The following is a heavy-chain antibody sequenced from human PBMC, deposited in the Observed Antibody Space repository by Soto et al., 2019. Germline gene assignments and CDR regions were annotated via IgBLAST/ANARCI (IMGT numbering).Heavy chain of an antibody. J-gene: IGHJ6*02. D-gene: IGHD1-26*01. CDR3: ARVRGSYYSGMDV. CDR1: GGSISSSNW. V-gene: IGHV4-4*02. CDR2: IYHSGST. Sequence: QVQLQESGPGLVKPSGTLSLTCAVSGGSISSSNWWSWVRQPPGKGLEWIGEIYHSGSTNYNPSLQRRVTISVDKSKTQFSLKLSSVTAADTAVYYCARVRGSYYSGMDVWGQGTTVTVSS.